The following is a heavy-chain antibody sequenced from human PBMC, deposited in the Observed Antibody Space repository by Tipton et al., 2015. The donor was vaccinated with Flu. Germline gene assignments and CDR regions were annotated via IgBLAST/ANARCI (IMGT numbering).Heavy chain of an antibody. CDR1: GASLSDSSYF. J-gene: IGHJ5*02. CDR2: MYHNGGT. Sequence: TLSLTCAVSGASLSDSSYFWGWIRQPPGMALEWIGTMYHNGGTYFNPSLNSRVTFSLDTSKNQFYLRLKSVTAADTAIYYCARVGLLRIFGLPIPNHFDPWGPGTLVTVSS. CDR3: ARVGLLRIFGLPIPNHFDP. D-gene: IGHD3/OR15-3a*01. V-gene: IGHV4-39*07.